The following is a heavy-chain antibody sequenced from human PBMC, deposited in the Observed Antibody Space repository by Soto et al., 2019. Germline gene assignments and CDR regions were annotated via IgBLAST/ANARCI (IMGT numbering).Heavy chain of an antibody. Sequence: GGSLRLSCAASGFTFSSYGMHWVRQAPGKGLEWVAVISYDGSNKYYADSVKGRFTISRDNSKNTLYLQMNSLRAEDTAVYYCAKDLGRSGSGVWGQGTTVTVSS. V-gene: IGHV3-30*18. J-gene: IGHJ6*02. CDR2: ISYDGSNK. CDR3: AKDLGRSGSGV. CDR1: GFTFSSYG. D-gene: IGHD3-10*01.